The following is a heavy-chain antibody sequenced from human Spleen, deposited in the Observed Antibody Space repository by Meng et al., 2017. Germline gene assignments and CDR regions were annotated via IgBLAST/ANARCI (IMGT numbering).Heavy chain of an antibody. Sequence: LRLSCAASGLTFSSYGMHWVRQAPGKGLEWVAIIWYDGSNKYYADSVKGRFTISRDNSKNTLYLQMNSLRAEDTAVYYCARDGYSGGWSDYYGMGVWGQGTTVTVSS. CDR3: ARDGYSGGWSDYYGMGV. CDR2: IWYDGSNK. D-gene: IGHD6-19*01. J-gene: IGHJ6*02. V-gene: IGHV3-33*01. CDR1: GLTFSSYG.